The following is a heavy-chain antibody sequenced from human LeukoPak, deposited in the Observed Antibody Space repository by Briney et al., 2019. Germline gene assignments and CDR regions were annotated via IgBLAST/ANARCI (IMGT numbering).Heavy chain of an antibody. V-gene: IGHV1-18*01. Sequence: ASVTVSCKTSGYTFGNYAITWVRQAPGQGLEWMGWISGDNGDTKYAQKVQGRVTVTTDTSTTTTYMELRSLRSDDTAVYYCARDAGGSGTLLEYWGERSLVTVSS. CDR1: GYTFGNYA. CDR3: ARDAGGSGTLLEY. D-gene: IGHD3-10*01. CDR2: ISGDNGDT. J-gene: IGHJ4*02.